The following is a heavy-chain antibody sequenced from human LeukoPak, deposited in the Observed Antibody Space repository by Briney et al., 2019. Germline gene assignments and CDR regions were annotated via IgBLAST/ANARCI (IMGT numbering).Heavy chain of an antibody. D-gene: IGHD2-2*01. CDR3: ARPQRYQLLYRWFDP. CDR1: GGSFSGYY. Sequence: PETLSLTCAVYGGSFSGYYWSWIRQPPGKGLEWIGEINHSGSTNYNPSLKSRVTISVDTSKNQFSLKLSSVTAADTAVYYCARPQRYQLLYRWFDPWGQGTLVTVSS. V-gene: IGHV4-34*01. CDR2: INHSGST. J-gene: IGHJ5*02.